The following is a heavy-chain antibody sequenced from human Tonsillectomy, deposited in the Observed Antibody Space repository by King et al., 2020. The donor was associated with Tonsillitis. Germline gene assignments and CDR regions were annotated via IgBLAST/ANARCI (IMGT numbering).Heavy chain of an antibody. CDR3: ARVVPAANCDC. J-gene: IGHJ4*02. CDR2: IYSGGST. D-gene: IGHD2-2*01. CDR1: GFTVSSNY. Sequence: VQLVESGGGLIQPGRSLRLSCAASGFTVSSNYMSWVRQAPGKGLEWVSVIYSGGSTNYADSVKGRFTLSRDNSRNTLYLQMNFLRAEDTAVYYCARVVPAANCDCWGQGTLVTVSS. V-gene: IGHV3-53*01.